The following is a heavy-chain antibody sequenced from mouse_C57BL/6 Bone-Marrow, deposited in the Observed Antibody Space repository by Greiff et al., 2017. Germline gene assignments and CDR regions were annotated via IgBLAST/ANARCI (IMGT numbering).Heavy chain of an antibody. V-gene: IGHV1-81*01. D-gene: IGHD1-1*01. J-gene: IGHJ1*03. CDR2: IYPRSGNT. CDR3: ARRAVVAHWYFDV. Sequence: QVQLKESGAELARPGASVKLSCKASGYTFTSYGISWVKQRTGQGLEWIGEIYPRSGNTYYNEKFKGKAPLTVDTSSSTAYIELRSLTSDDPAVDCWARRAVVAHWYFDVWGTGTTVTVSS. CDR1: GYTFTSYG.